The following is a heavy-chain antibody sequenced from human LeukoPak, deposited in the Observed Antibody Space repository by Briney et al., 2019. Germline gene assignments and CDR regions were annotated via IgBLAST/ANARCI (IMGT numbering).Heavy chain of an antibody. CDR1: GFTVSSKY. V-gene: IGHV3-53*01. CDR2: IDSGGST. D-gene: IGHD3-16*01. J-gene: IGHJ4*02. CDR3: AKAGIYDYVWGSYLVD. Sequence: GGSLRLSCAASGFTVSSKYMNWVRQAPGKGLEWVSVIDSGGSTYYADSVKGRFTISRDNSKNTLYLQMNSLRAEDTAVYYCAKAGIYDYVWGSYLVDWGQGTLVTVSS.